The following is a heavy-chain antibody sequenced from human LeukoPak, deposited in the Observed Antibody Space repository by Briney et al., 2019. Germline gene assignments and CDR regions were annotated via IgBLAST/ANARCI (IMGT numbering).Heavy chain of an antibody. D-gene: IGHD4-23*01. V-gene: IGHV3-33*04. CDR1: GFTFSSYG. CDR3: VRANGGNFLDY. J-gene: IGHJ4*02. CDR2: IWYDGTKK. Sequence: GGSLRLSCAASGFTFSSYGMHWVRQVPGKGLVWVAVIWYDGTKKFYVDSVEGRFTISRDISKNTLYLQMNSLRAEDTALYYCVRANGGNFLDYWGQGALVTVSS.